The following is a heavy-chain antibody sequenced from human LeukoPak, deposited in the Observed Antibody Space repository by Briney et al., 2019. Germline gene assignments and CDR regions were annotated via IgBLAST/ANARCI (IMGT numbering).Heavy chain of an antibody. CDR2: IGAYNGNT. J-gene: IGHJ4*02. CDR3: ARERIPYYYDSSGYSAMYYFDY. D-gene: IGHD3-22*01. V-gene: IGHV1-18*01. Sequence: EASVKVSFKASGYTFTSYGISWVRQAPGQRLEWMGWIGAYNGNTNYAQKLQGRVTMTTDTSTSTAYMELRSLRSDDTAVYYCARERIPYYYDSSGYSAMYYFDYWGQGTLVTVSS. CDR1: GYTFTSYG.